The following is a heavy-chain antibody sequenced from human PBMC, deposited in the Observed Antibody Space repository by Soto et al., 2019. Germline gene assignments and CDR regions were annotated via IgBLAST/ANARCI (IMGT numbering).Heavy chain of an antibody. J-gene: IGHJ4*02. CDR1: GYNFTSYW. D-gene: IGHD5-18*01. V-gene: IGHV5-51*01. CDR3: ARWDVLGPQYSTGYSYGQGDY. Sequence: PGESHKISCRGSGYNFTSYWIGWVRQIPGKGLEWMGIIYPGDSDTRYSPSFQGQVTISADKSISTAYLQWSSLKASDTAMYYCARWDVLGPQYSTGYSYGQGDYWGQGTLVTVSS. CDR2: IYPGDSDT.